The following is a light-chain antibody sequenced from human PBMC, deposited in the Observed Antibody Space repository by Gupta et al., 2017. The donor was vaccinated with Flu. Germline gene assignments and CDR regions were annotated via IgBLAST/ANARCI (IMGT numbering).Light chain of an antibody. CDR2: DDR. Sequence: ARITCGRNSMESKSVAWYKQEPGHAPLVVVYDDRERPSGRPERFSGSNTGNTPTLTIIRVGAGEAADYYCELLDSGIDHPGMFGGGTKLTVL. J-gene: IGLJ3*02. V-gene: IGLV3-21*02. CDR1: SMESKS. CDR3: ELLDSGIDHPGM.